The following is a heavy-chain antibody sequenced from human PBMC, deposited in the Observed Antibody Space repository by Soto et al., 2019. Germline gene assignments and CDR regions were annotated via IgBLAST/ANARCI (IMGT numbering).Heavy chain of an antibody. Sequence: GGSLRLSCAASGFTFSSYGMHWVRQAPGKGLEWVAVISYDGSNKYYADSVKGRFTISRDNSKNTLYLQMNSLRAEDTAVYYCAKPSVRGYDSSGYYWGVDYWGQGTLVTVSS. CDR1: GFTFSSYG. V-gene: IGHV3-30*18. J-gene: IGHJ4*02. D-gene: IGHD3-22*01. CDR3: AKPSVRGYDSSGYYWGVDY. CDR2: ISYDGSNK.